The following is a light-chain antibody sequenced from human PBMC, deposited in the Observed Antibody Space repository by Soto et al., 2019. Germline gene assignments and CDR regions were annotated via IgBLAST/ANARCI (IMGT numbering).Light chain of an antibody. CDR2: GAT. CDR1: QSVSSTY. J-gene: IGKJ1*01. CDR3: QQFGRTPT. V-gene: IGKV3-20*01. Sequence: DIVLTQSPGALSLSPGERATPSCKASQSVSSTYLVWYQQKPGQAPRLLIYGATSRASGIPDRFSGGGSGTVFTLTISRLEPEYFAVYYCQQFGRTPTFGQGTKVDIK.